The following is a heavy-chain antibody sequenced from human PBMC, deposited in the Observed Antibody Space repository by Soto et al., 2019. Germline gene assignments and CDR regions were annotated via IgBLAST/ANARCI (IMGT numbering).Heavy chain of an antibody. J-gene: IGHJ3*02. D-gene: IGHD6-19*01. CDR1: GFTFSSYW. Sequence: EVQLVESGGGLVQPGGSLRLSCAASGFTFSSYWMSWVRQAPGKGLEWVANIKPDGSEKYYVDSVKGRFTISRDNAKNSLYLPMNSLRAEDTAVYYCARALRGSGWYWSTHDAFDIWGQGTMVHVSS. CDR3: ARALRGSGWYWSTHDAFDI. V-gene: IGHV3-7*01. CDR2: IKPDGSEK.